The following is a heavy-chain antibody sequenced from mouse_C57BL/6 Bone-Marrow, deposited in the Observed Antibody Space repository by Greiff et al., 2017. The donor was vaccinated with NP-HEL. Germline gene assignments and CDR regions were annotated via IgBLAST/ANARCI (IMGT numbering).Heavy chain of an antibody. CDR1: GFTFSSYA. J-gene: IGHJ2*01. Sequence: EVNVVESGGGLVKPGGSLKLSCAASGFTFSSYAMSWVRRTPEKRLEWVATISDGGSYTYYPDNVKGRFTISRDNAKNNLYLQMSHLKSEDTAMYYCARDRGGYWGQGTTLTVSS. CDR3: ARDRGGY. V-gene: IGHV5-4*01. CDR2: ISDGGSYT.